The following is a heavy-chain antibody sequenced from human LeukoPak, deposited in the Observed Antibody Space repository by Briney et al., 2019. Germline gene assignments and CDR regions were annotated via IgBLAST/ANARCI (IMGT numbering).Heavy chain of an antibody. Sequence: GASGRPSGKASEYTFTTYYMNWGRQSPGHGLGWMGIINPSGGSTSYAQKFQGRVTMTRDTSTSTVYMELSSLRSEDTAVYYCAREGYNWNPFDYWGQGTLVTVSS. CDR2: INPSGGST. D-gene: IGHD1-20*01. CDR1: EYTFTTYY. J-gene: IGHJ4*02. CDR3: AREGYNWNPFDY. V-gene: IGHV1-46*01.